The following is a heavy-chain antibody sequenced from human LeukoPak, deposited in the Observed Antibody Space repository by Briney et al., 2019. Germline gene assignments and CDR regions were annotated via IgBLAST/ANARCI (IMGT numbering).Heavy chain of an antibody. CDR3: ARVHSGYDFGNRKYYYFDY. Sequence: SETLSLTCTVSGGSISSGGYYWSWIRQPPGKGLEWIGYIYYRGSTNYNPSLKSRVTISVDTSKNQFSLKLSSVTAADTAVYYCARVHSGYDFGNRKYYYFDYWGQGTLVTVSS. CDR1: GGSISSGGYY. CDR2: IYYRGST. J-gene: IGHJ4*02. V-gene: IGHV4-61*08. D-gene: IGHD5-12*01.